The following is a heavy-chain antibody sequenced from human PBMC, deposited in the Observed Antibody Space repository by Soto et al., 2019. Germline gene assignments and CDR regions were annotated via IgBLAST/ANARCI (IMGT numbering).Heavy chain of an antibody. J-gene: IGHJ3*02. V-gene: IGHV4-30-4*01. CDR3: ARGGDGYNQIIDAFDI. CDR1: GGSISSGDYY. CDR2: IYYSGST. Sequence: QVQLQESGPGLVKPSQTLSLTCTVSGGSISSGDYYWSWIRQPPGKGLEWIGYIYYSGSTYYNPSLKSRVTISVDTSKNQFSLKLSSVTAADTAVYYCARGGDGYNQIIDAFDIWGQGTMVTVSS. D-gene: IGHD5-12*01.